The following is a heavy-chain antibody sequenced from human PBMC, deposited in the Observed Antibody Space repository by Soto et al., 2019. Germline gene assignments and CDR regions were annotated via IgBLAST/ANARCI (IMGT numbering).Heavy chain of an antibody. J-gene: IGHJ4*02. D-gene: IGHD6-6*01. Sequence: PGESLKISCNGSGYSFTSYWISWVRQMPGKGLEWMGRIDPSDSYTNYSPSFQGHATISADKSISTAYLQWSSLKASDTAMYYCARHWGRQDSSSAYWGQGTMVTVSS. CDR1: GYSFTSYW. CDR3: ARHWGRQDSSSAY. V-gene: IGHV5-10-1*01. CDR2: IDPSDSYT.